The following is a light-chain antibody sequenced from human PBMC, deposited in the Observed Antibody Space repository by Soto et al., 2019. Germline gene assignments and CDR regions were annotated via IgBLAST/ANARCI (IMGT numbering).Light chain of an antibody. J-gene: IGKJ1*01. CDR2: KAS. CDR3: QQYNNYLRT. CDR1: QSISSW. V-gene: IGKV1-5*03. Sequence: DIQMTQSPSTLSASLGDRVSITCRASQSISSWLAWYQQKPGKAPKLLIYKASSLESGVPSRFSGSGSGTEFTLTISSLQPDDFATYYCQQYNNYLRTFGQGTKVDIK.